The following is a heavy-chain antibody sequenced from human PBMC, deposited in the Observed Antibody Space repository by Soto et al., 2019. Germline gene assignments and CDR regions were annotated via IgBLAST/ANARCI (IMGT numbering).Heavy chain of an antibody. CDR2: IIPIFGTA. CDR1: GGTFSSYA. J-gene: IGHJ6*02. Sequence: VASVKVSCKASGGTFSSYAISWVRQAPGQGLEWMGGIIPIFGTANYAQKFQGRVTITADESTSTAYMELSSLRSEDTAVYYCAGGAIFGVVITHYYYGMDVWGQGTTVTVSS. D-gene: IGHD3-3*01. CDR3: AGGAIFGVVITHYYYGMDV. V-gene: IGHV1-69*13.